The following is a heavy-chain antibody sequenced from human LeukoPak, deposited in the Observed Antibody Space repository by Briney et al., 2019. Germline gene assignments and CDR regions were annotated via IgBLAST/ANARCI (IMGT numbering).Heavy chain of an antibody. D-gene: IGHD3-22*01. CDR3: ARDRRVITTTIIVSRALDY. J-gene: IGHJ4*02. Sequence: GGSLRLSCAASGFTFSSYWMSWVRQAPGKGLEWVSYISSSGSTIYYADSVKGRFTISRDNAKNSLYLQMNSLRAEDTAVYYCARDRRVITTTIIVSRALDYWGQGTLVTVSS. CDR1: GFTFSSYW. CDR2: ISSSGSTI. V-gene: IGHV3-48*04.